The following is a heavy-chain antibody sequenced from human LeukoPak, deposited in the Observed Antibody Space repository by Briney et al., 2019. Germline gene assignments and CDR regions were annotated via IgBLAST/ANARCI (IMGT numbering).Heavy chain of an antibody. Sequence: GGSLRLSCAASGFTFDDYAMHWVRQAPGKGLEWVSGISWNSGSIGYADSVKGRFTISRDNAKNSLYLQMNSLRAEDTALYYCAKDDLLLSHGSGSYYDYWGQGTLVTVSS. V-gene: IGHV3-9*01. CDR1: GFTFDDYA. CDR3: AKDDLLLSHGSGSYYDY. J-gene: IGHJ4*02. CDR2: ISWNSGSI. D-gene: IGHD3-10*01.